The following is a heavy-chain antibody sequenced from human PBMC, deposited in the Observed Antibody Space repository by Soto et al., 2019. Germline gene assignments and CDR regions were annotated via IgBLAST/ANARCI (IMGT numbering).Heavy chain of an antibody. CDR1: GGSISSYY. J-gene: IGHJ5*02. CDR3: ARHSRSTGTTWGPCFDP. D-gene: IGHD1-7*01. V-gene: IGHV4-59*08. CDR2: IYYTGST. Sequence: QVQLQESGPGLVKPSETLSLTCTVSGGSISSYYWSWIRQPPGKGLVWIGYIYYTGSTNYNPSLKSRLTISVDTSKNHFSLKLTSVTAADTAVYYCARHSRSTGTTWGPCFDPWGHGTQVTVSS.